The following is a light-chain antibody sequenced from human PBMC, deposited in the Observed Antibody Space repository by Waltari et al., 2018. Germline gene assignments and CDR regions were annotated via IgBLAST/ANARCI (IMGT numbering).Light chain of an antibody. Sequence: DIQMTQSPSTLSASVGDTVIIPCRASQSITTSLAWDQQKPGKAPDVLIHGASNLESGVPSRFSGSGSGTEFTLTISSLQPDDFATYYCQQYKSYKTFGQGTRVEIK. CDR3: QQYKSYKT. CDR1: QSITTS. V-gene: IGKV1-5*03. J-gene: IGKJ1*01. CDR2: GAS.